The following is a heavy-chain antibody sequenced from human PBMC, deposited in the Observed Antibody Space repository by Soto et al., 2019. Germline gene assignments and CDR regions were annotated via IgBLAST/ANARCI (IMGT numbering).Heavy chain of an antibody. CDR2: ISYDGSNK. D-gene: IGHD2-15*01. CDR3: AKDDPDIVVVVAATQNWFDP. V-gene: IGHV3-30*18. CDR1: GFTFSSYG. Sequence: QVQLVESGGGVVQPGRSLRLSCAASGFTFSSYGMHWVRQAPGKGLEWVAVISYDGSNKYYADSVKGRFTISRDNYKSACYTQMNRLGAEDTAEYYWAKDDPDIVVVVAATQNWFDPWGQGTLVTVSS. J-gene: IGHJ5*02.